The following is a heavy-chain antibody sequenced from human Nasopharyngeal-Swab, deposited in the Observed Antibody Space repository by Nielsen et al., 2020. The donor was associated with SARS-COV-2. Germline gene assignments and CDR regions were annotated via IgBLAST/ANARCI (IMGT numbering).Heavy chain of an antibody. J-gene: IGHJ6*03. D-gene: IGHD1-26*01. Sequence: IRQPPGKGLEWVSSVSGRDSTYYADSVKGRFTISRDISKNTLYLQMNSLRAEDTAVYYFAKDRNSAYYYYYMDVWGKGTTVTVSS. CDR2: VSGRDST. CDR3: AKDRNSAYYYYYMDV. V-gene: IGHV3-23*01.